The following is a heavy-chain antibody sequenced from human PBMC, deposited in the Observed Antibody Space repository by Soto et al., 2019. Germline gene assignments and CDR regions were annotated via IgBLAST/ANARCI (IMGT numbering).Heavy chain of an antibody. CDR3: ARTSYYYHRSRLKNAFDN. Sequence: GESLKISCKGSAYSFTSYWIGWVRQMLGEGLEWIEIIYPGESATRYSPSFQGQVTISAEKSISTDYLQVSSLKASDTSMYYYARTSYYYHRSRLKNAFDNWGQGTMATVSS. CDR2: IYPGESAT. D-gene: IGHD3-22*01. J-gene: IGHJ3*02. CDR1: AYSFTSYW. V-gene: IGHV5-51*01.